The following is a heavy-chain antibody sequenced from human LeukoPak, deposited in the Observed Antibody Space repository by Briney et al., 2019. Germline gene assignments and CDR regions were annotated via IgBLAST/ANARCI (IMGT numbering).Heavy chain of an antibody. CDR3: AKAAKYYDFWSAPMDV. J-gene: IGHJ6*02. Sequence: PGGSLRLSCAASGFTFSSYAMSWVRQAPGKGLEWVSAISGSGGSTYYADSVKGRSTISRDNSKNTLYLQMNSLRAEDTAVYYCAKAAKYYDFWSAPMDVWGQGTTVTVSS. CDR1: GFTFSSYA. V-gene: IGHV3-23*01. CDR2: ISGSGGST. D-gene: IGHD3-3*01.